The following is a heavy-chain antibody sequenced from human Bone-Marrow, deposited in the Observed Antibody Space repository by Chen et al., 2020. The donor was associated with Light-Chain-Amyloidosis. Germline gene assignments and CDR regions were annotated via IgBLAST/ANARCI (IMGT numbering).Heavy chain of an antibody. J-gene: IGHJ4*02. V-gene: IGHV3-74*01. CDR2: IKRGGSAT. CDR1: CFTFNDHW. D-gene: IGHD2-2*01. Sequence: EVQLVASGGGLVQPGGSLRLSCAAPCFTFNDHWRDWVRQVPGKGLVWVARIKRGGSATNYADSVKGRFTVSRDNAKNTLYLQRKSRRAEDTAVYDCTRGDCTSTSCFLDFWGQGTLVTVSS. CDR3: TRGDCTSTSCFLDF.